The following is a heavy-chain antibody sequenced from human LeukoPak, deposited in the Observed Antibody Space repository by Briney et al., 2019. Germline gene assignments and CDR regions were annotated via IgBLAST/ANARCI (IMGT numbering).Heavy chain of an antibody. J-gene: IGHJ4*02. CDR3: ARDGENGDLYY. CDR2: IYHSGST. CDR1: GGSISSGGYP. D-gene: IGHD4-17*01. V-gene: IGHV4-30-2*01. Sequence: SETLSLTCAVSGGSISSGGYPWSWIRQPPGKGLEWIGYIYHSGSTYYNPSLKSRVTISVDRSKNQFSLKLSSVTAADTAVYYCARDGENGDLYYWGQGTLVTVSS.